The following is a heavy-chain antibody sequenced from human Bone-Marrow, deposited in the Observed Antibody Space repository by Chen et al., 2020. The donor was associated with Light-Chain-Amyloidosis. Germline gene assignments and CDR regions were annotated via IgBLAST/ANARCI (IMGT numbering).Heavy chain of an antibody. J-gene: IGHJ4*02. V-gene: IGHV5-51*01. D-gene: IGHD2-21*01. CDR1: GYTFPNYW. Sequence: EVQLEQSGPDVKKPGEPLKISRKGSGYTFPNYWIGWVRQMPGKGLVWMGVIYPDDSDSSYIPSFEGQVTISADKSITTAFLQWRSLKASDSAMYYCARRSDGYNFDYWGQGTLVTVSS. CDR2: IYPDDSDS. CDR3: ARRSDGYNFDY.